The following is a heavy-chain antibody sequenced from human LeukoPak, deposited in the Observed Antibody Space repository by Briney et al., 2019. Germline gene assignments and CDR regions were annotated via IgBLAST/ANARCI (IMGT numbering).Heavy chain of an antibody. CDR2: IIPIFGTA. CDR1: GGTFSSYA. D-gene: IGHD1-7*01. Sequence: SVKVSCKASGGTFSSYAISLVRQAPGQGLEWMGGIIPIFGTANYAQKFQGRVTITADESTSTAYMELSSLRSEDTAVHYCARGPLGGTTDYWGQGTLVTVSS. J-gene: IGHJ4*02. CDR3: ARGPLGGTTDY. V-gene: IGHV1-69*13.